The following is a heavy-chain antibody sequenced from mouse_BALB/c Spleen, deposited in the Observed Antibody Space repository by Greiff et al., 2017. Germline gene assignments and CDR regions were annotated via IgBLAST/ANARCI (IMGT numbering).Heavy chain of an antibody. V-gene: IGHV5-6-5*01. Sequence: EVKVVESGGGLVKPGGSLKLSCAASGFTFSSYAMSWVRQTPEKRLEWVASISSGGSTYYPDSVKGRFTISRDNARNILYLQMSSLRSEDTAMYYCARWGPMDYWGQGTSVTVSS. J-gene: IGHJ4*01. CDR3: ARWGPMDY. CDR1: GFTFSSYA. CDR2: ISSGGST.